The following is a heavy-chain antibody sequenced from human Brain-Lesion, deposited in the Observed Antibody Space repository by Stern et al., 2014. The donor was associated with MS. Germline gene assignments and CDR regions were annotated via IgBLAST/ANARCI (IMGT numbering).Heavy chain of an antibody. CDR3: ARGERWFDS. D-gene: IGHD3-10*01. CDR2: VNNDGKRR. V-gene: IGHV3-74*02. Sequence: EVQLVHSGGGLVQPGGSLRLPRVESGFPFGNYWMDWVRYDPGMGLVWVSRVNNDGKRRSYADSGKGRFTMSRDNSKNTLYLQMNSLRVEDTAIYYCARGERWFDSWGQGTLFTVSS. CDR1: GFPFGNYW. J-gene: IGHJ5*01.